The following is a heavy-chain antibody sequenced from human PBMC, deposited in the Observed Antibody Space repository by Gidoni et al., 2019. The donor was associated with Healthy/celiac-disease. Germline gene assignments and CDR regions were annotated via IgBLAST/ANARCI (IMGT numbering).Heavy chain of an antibody. V-gene: IGHV1-18*01. CDR3: ARADGRYCSSTSCYLVY. Sequence: QVQLVQSGAEVKKPVASVKVSCKASGYTFTSYGISWVRQAPGQGLEWMGCISAYNGNTNYAQKLQGRVTMTTDTATSTAYMGLRSLRSDDTAVYYWARADGRYCSSTSCYLVYWGQGTLVTVSS. CDR2: ISAYNGNT. J-gene: IGHJ4*02. D-gene: IGHD2-2*01. CDR1: GYTFTSYG.